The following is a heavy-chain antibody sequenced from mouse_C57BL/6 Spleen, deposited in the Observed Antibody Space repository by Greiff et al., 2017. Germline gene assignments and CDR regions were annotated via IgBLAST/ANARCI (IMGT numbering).Heavy chain of an antibody. J-gene: IGHJ3*01. CDR3: ARQAYSNQSPFAY. Sequence: VKLMESGAELVKPGASVKISCKASGYAFSSYWMNWVKQRPGKGLEWIGQIYPGDGDTNYNGKFKGKATLTADKSSSTAYMQLSSLTSEDSAVYFCARQAYSNQSPFAYWGQGTLVTVSA. V-gene: IGHV1-80*01. D-gene: IGHD2-5*01. CDR2: IYPGDGDT. CDR1: GYAFSSYW.